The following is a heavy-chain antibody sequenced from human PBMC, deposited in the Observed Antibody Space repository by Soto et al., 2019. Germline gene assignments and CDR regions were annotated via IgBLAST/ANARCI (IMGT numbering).Heavy chain of an antibody. V-gene: IGHV3-30*18. CDR2: ISYDGSNK. J-gene: IGHJ4*02. D-gene: IGHD2-21*02. CDR1: GFTFSSYG. Sequence: QVQLVESGGGVVQPGRSLRLSCAASGFTFSSYGMHWVRQAPGKGLEWVAVISYDGSNKYYGDSVKGRFTISRDNSKNTLYLQMNSRRAEDTAVYYCAKERAGIVVVTASIPDYWGQGTLVTVSS. CDR3: AKERAGIVVVTASIPDY.